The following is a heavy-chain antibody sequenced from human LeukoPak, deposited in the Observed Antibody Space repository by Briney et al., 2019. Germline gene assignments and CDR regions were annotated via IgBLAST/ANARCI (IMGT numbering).Heavy chain of an antibody. CDR3: ARVDFGTYGLDAFDI. Sequence: SETLSLTCTVSGGSISTYYWNWIRQPAGKGLEWIGRIYTSGTTNYNPSLKSRVTMSVDTSKNQFSLKLSSVTAADTAVCYCARVDFGTYGLDAFDIWGQGTMVTVSS. D-gene: IGHD3-10*01. V-gene: IGHV4-4*07. CDR1: GGSISTYY. J-gene: IGHJ3*02. CDR2: IYTSGTT.